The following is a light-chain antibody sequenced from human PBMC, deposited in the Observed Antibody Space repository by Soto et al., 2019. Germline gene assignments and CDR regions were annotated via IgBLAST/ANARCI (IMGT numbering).Light chain of an antibody. CDR2: DAS. CDR1: QGVSSY. Sequence: EIVLTQSPATLSLSPGENATHSYRASQGVSSYLAWYQQKPGQAPRLLIYDASNRATGIPDRFSGSGSGTDFTLTISRLEPEDFAVYYCQQFGNSPFTFGGGTKVDIK. CDR3: QQFGNSPFT. V-gene: IGKV3-11*01. J-gene: IGKJ4*01.